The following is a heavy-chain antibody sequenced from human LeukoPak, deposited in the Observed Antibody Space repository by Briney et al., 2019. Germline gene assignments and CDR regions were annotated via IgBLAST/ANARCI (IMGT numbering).Heavy chain of an antibody. D-gene: IGHD5-12*01. CDR3: ARDQYSGYDWDYFDY. CDR1: GFTFDDYG. CDR2: INWNGGST. Sequence: GGSLRLSCAASGFTFDDYGMSWVRQAPGKGLESVSGINWNGGSTGYADSVKGRFTISRDNAKNSLYLQMNSLRAEDTALYYCARDQYSGYDWDYFDYWGQGTLVTVSS. V-gene: IGHV3-20*04. J-gene: IGHJ4*02.